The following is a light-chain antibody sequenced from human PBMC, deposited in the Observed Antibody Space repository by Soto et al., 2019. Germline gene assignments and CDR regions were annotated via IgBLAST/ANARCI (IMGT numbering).Light chain of an antibody. CDR2: GSF. J-gene: IGKJ5*01. CDR1: QSLSSTY. CDR3: QQYGTWIT. Sequence: ILLKQSPGTLSFSPGERATLSCRASQSLSSTYLAWYQQKPGQAPRLLIYGSFSRATGIPDRFSGSGSGTDFTLTISRLEPEDSAVYYCQQYGTWITFGQGTRLEIK. V-gene: IGKV3-20*01.